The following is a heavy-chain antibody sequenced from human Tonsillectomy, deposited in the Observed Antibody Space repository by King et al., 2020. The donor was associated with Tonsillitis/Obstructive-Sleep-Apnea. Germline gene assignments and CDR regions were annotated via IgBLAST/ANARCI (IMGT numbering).Heavy chain of an antibody. CDR2: ISANGGIT. V-gene: IGHV3-64*01. J-gene: IGHJ5*02. Sequence: VQLVESGGGLVQPGGSLRLSCAASGFTFSAYSMHWVRQAPGKGLEYVSAISANGGITYYSNSVKGRFTISRDNSKNTLSLQMGSLRAEDMAVYYCARADDGGWFDPWGQGTLVTVSS. CDR3: ARADDGGWFDP. CDR1: GFTFSAYS. D-gene: IGHD3-16*01.